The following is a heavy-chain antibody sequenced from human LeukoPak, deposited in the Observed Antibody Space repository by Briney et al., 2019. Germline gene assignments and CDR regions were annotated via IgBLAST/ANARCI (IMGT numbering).Heavy chain of an antibody. CDR3: AKRVERYMDV. CDR2: IYYSGST. Sequence: PSETLSLTCTVSGGSISTSSYYWGWIRQPPGKGLEWIGTIYYSGSTYYNPSLKSRVTMSVDTSKNQSSLKLSSVTAADTAVYYCAKRVERYMDVWGKGTTVTVSS. CDR1: GGSISTSSYY. D-gene: IGHD5-24*01. V-gene: IGHV4-39*07. J-gene: IGHJ6*03.